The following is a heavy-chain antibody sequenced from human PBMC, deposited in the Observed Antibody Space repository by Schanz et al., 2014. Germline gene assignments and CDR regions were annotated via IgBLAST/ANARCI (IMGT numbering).Heavy chain of an antibody. V-gene: IGHV4-4*02. D-gene: IGHD1-26*01. J-gene: IGHJ4*02. CDR3: ARDGYSRNCPDY. CDR1: GASIESPNW. CDR2: IYHTGST. Sequence: QVQLQESGPGLVKPSGTLSLTCAVSGASIESPNWWSWVRQPPGKGLEWIGQIYHTGSTDFHPSLKRPVTISVDKSKNQFTLMLSSVTAADTAVYYCARDGYSRNCPDYWGQGTLVTVSS.